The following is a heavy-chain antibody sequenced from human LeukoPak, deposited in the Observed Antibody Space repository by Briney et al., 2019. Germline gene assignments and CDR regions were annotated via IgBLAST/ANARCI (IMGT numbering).Heavy chain of an antibody. D-gene: IGHD3-22*01. CDR2: ISGSGGST. V-gene: IGHV3-23*01. Sequence: GGSLRLSCAASGFTFSSYAMSWVRQAPGKGLEWVSAISGSGGSTYYADSVKGRFTISRDNSKNTLYLQMNSLRAEDTAVYYCARDADYYDSSGYYASFDIWGQGTMVTVSS. J-gene: IGHJ3*02. CDR1: GFTFSSYA. CDR3: ARDADYYDSSGYYASFDI.